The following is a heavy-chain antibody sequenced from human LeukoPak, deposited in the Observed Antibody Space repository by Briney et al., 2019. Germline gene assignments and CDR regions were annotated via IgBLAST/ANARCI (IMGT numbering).Heavy chain of an antibody. D-gene: IGHD5-18*01. V-gene: IGHV3-21*01. CDR3: ARDTSSAMVTFIDY. J-gene: IGHJ4*02. Sequence: GGSQRLSCAASGFTFSSYSMNWVRQAPGKGLEWVSSISSSSSYIYYADSVKGRFTISRDNAKNSLYLQMNSLRAEDTAVYYCARDTSSAMVTFIDYWGQGTLVTVSS. CDR2: ISSSSSYI. CDR1: GFTFSSYS.